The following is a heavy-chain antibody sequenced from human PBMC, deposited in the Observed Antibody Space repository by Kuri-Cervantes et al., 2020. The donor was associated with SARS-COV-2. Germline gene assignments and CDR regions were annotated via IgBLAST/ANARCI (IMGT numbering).Heavy chain of an antibody. CDR2: IYYSGST. CDR1: GGSISSHY. CDR3: ARDGHWSIAYAFDI. Sequence: GSLRLSCTVSGGSISSHYWSWIRQPPGKGLEWIGYIYYSGSTNYNPSLKSRVTISVDTSKNQFSLKLSSVTAADTAVDYCARDGHWSIAYAFDIWGQGTMVTVSS. J-gene: IGHJ3*02. V-gene: IGHV4-59*11. D-gene: IGHD6-6*01.